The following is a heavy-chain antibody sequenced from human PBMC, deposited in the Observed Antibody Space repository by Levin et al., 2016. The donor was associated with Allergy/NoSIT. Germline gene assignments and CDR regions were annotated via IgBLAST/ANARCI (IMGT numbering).Heavy chain of an antibody. Sequence: GESLKISCAVSGLTLTNYAMSWVRQAPGKGLEWVSSISGTNGGTYYADSLKGRFTISRDNAKNSLYLQMNSLRGEDTALYYCAKGEDSGLDFGYYGMDVWGQGTTVTVSS. CDR2: ISGTNGGT. CDR3: AKGEDSGLDFGYYGMDV. J-gene: IGHJ6*02. V-gene: IGHV3-23*01. D-gene: IGHD3/OR15-3a*01. CDR1: GLTLTNYA.